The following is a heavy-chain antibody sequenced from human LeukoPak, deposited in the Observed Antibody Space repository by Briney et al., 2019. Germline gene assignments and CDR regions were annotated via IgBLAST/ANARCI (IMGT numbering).Heavy chain of an antibody. J-gene: IGHJ5*02. CDR2: MYHSGST. V-gene: IGHV4-38-2*01. CDR3: ARHAFGVVTTLFDP. D-gene: IGHD3-3*01. Sequence: SETLSLTCVVSGYSISSDYYWGWIRQPPGKGLEWIGSMYHSGSTYYNPSLKSRLTISADTSKNQFSLKVNSVTAADTAVYYCARHAFGVVTTLFDPWGQGTMVTVSS. CDR1: GYSISSDYY.